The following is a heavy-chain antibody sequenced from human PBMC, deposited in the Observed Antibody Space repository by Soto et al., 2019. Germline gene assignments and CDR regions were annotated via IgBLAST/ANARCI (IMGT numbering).Heavy chain of an antibody. CDR3: ARRGTYSSGWDY. J-gene: IGHJ4*02. CDR2: IHGGDSNT. Sequence: XLKIPCKGSGAXFTSYLLVWVSQMTGKGRECMAIIHGGDSNTSYSPSFEGQVTISTDKSIRTADLNWSSLKASDTAMYYCARRGTYSSGWDYCGQGTLATVT. CDR1: GAXFTSYL. V-gene: IGHV5-51*01. D-gene: IGHD6-19*01.